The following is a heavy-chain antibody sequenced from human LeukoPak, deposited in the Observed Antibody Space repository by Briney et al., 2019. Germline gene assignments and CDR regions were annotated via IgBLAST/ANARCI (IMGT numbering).Heavy chain of an antibody. D-gene: IGHD3-10*01. J-gene: IGHJ3*02. CDR3: ARRWGSGIRGAFDI. Sequence: VASVKVSCKASGYTFTTYDISWVRQAPGQGLEWMEWISGNNGKTNYAKKFQVRVTMTTDTSTSTTYMELRSLRSDDTAIYYCARRWGSGIRGAFDIWGQGTMVTVSS. CDR1: GYTFTTYD. V-gene: IGHV1-18*01. CDR2: ISGNNGKT.